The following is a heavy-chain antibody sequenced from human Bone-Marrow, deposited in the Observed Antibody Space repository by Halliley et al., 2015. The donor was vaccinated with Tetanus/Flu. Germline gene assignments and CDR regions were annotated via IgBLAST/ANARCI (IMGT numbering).Heavy chain of an antibody. J-gene: IGHJ4*02. Sequence: SLRLSCAASGFTFSDHYMTWIRQAPGKGLEWISCITNSASDTWYADSVKGRFTVSKDNANNLVYLQMTSLRAEDTAVYYCARDTYDSVWGGRSFDSWGQGTLVTVSS. D-gene: IGHD3-16*01. CDR3: ARDTYDSVWGGRSFDS. CDR1: GFTFSDHY. V-gene: IGHV3-11*01. CDR2: ITNSASDT.